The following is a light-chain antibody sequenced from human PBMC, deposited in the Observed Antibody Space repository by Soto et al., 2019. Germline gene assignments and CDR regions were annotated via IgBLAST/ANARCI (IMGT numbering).Light chain of an antibody. CDR1: HSVSTS. Sequence: EVVMTQSPATLSVFPGERVTLSCRASHSVSTSLAWYQQKPGQAPRLLIYSASTRATGIPARFSGSGSGTEFTLTINSLESEDFAVYYCQPDIHGYTFGQGTKLEIK. V-gene: IGKV3-15*01. CDR3: QPDIHGYT. J-gene: IGKJ2*01. CDR2: SAS.